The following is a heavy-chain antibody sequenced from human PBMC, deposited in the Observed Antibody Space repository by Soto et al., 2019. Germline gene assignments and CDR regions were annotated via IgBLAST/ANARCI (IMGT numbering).Heavy chain of an antibody. Sequence: ESGGGLVKPGGSLRLSCAASGFTFSSYSMNWVRQAPGKGLEWVSSISSSSSYIYYADSVKGRFTISRDNAKNSLYLQMNSLRAEDTAVYYCARSLNYYDSSGYYADAFDIWGQGSMVTVSS. V-gene: IGHV3-21*01. CDR3: ARSLNYYDSSGYYADAFDI. J-gene: IGHJ3*02. CDR1: GFTFSSYS. D-gene: IGHD3-22*01. CDR2: ISSSSSYI.